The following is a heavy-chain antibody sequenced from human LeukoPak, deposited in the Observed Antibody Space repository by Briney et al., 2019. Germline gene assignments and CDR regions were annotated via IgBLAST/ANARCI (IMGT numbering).Heavy chain of an antibody. V-gene: IGHV1-69*13. Sequence: SVKVSCKASGGTFSSYAISWVRQAPGQGLEWMGGIIPIFGTASYAQKFQGRVTITADESTSTAYMELSSLRSEDTAVYYCARDRYCSSTSCWRDAFDIWGQGTMVTVSS. J-gene: IGHJ3*02. D-gene: IGHD2-2*01. CDR2: IIPIFGTA. CDR1: GGTFSSYA. CDR3: ARDRYCSSTSCWRDAFDI.